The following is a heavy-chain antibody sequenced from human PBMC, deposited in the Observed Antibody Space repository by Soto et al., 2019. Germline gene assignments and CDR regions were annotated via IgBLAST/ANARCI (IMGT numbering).Heavy chain of an antibody. Sequence: PSETLSLTCTVSGGSISSNYWTWVRQPPGKGLDWIRYVYNSGSTNYNPSLKSRVTISEDTSKSQFSLKVNSMTAADTAVYYCARYRREAVAGYTLDNWGQGILVTVSS. J-gene: IGHJ4*02. D-gene: IGHD6-13*01. CDR1: GGSISSNY. CDR2: VYNSGST. V-gene: IGHV4-59*01. CDR3: ARYRREAVAGYTLDN.